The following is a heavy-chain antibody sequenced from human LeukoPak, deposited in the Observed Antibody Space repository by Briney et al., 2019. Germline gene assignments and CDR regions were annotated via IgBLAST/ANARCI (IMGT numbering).Heavy chain of an antibody. Sequence: PGGSLRLSCAASGFTFSSYSMNWVRQAPGKGLEWVSSISSSSSYIYYADSVKGRFTISRDNAKKSLYLQMNSLRAEDTAVYYCARERRVRGDAFDIWGQGTMVTVSS. J-gene: IGHJ3*02. CDR3: ARERRVRGDAFDI. D-gene: IGHD3-3*01. CDR1: GFTFSSYS. CDR2: ISSSSSYI. V-gene: IGHV3-21*01.